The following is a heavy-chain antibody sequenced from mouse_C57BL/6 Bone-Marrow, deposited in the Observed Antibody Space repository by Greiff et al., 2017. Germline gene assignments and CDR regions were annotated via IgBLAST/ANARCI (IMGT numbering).Heavy chain of an antibody. CDR2: IRLKSDNYAT. CDR3: TSGGGYYFDY. Sequence: DVKLVESGGGLVQPGGSMKLSCVASGFTFSNYWMNWVRQSPEKGLEWVAQIRLKSDNYATHYAESVKGRFTISRDDSKSSVYLQMNNLRAEDTGIYYCTSGGGYYFDYWGQGTTLTVSS. V-gene: IGHV6-3*01. J-gene: IGHJ2*01. CDR1: GFTFSNYW.